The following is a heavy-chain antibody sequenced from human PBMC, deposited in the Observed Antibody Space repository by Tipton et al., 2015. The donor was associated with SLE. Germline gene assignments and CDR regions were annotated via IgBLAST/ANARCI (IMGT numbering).Heavy chain of an antibody. V-gene: IGHV4-34*01. D-gene: IGHD3-9*01. CDR2: INHSGST. CDR1: GVSISSSY. CDR3: ARGGILTGYYPWFDP. J-gene: IGHJ5*02. Sequence: AGLVKPSETLSLTCNVSGVSISSSYWSWIRQPPGKGLEWIGEINHSGSTNYNPSLKSRVTISVDTSKNQFSLKLSSVTAADTAVYYCARGGILTGYYPWFDPWGQGTLVTVSS.